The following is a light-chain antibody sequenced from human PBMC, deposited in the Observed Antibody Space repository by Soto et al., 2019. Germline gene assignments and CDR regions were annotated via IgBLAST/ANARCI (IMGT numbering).Light chain of an antibody. V-gene: IGKV1-5*03. CDR3: QHYSDYSRT. CDR1: QNISPW. CDR2: KVS. Sequence: DIQMTQFPSTLSASVGDRVTITCRASQNISPWLAWYQQKPGKAPKLLIYKVSNLQSGVPSRFSGSGSGTEFTLTISSLQPDDFGTYYCQHYSDYSRTFGQGTKVDIK. J-gene: IGKJ1*01.